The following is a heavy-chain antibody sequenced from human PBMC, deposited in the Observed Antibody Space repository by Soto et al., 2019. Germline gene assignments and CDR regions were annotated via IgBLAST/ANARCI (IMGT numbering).Heavy chain of an antibody. V-gene: IGHV1-18*01. J-gene: IGHJ5*02. Sequence: QVQLVQSGAEVKKPGASVKVSCKASGYTFTSYGISWVRQAPGQGLEWMGWISAYNGNTNYAQKLQGRGTMTTDTSTSTAYIELRSLRSDDTAVYYCARDGGAARSAPNWFDPWGQGTLVTVSS. CDR2: ISAYNGNT. CDR1: GYTFTSYG. D-gene: IGHD6-6*01. CDR3: ARDGGAARSAPNWFDP.